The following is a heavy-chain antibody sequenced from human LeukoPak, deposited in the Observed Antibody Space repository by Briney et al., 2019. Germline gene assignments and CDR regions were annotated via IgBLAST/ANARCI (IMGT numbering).Heavy chain of an antibody. V-gene: IGHV1-24*01. J-gene: IGHJ4*02. CDR2: FDPEDGET. Sequence: GASVKVSCKVSGYTLTELSMHWVRQAPGKGLEWMGGFDPEDGETIYAQKFQGRVTMAEDTSTDTAYMELSSLRSEDTAVYYCATVESVLMVYAPFGYWGQGTLVTVSS. CDR3: ATVESVLMVYAPFGY. CDR1: GYTLTELS. D-gene: IGHD2-8*01.